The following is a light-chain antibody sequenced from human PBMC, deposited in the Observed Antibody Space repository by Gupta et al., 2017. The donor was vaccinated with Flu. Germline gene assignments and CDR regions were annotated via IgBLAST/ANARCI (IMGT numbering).Light chain of an antibody. Sequence: SLSASVGDRVTITCRARQSISRYLHWYEKKPGKAPKLLIYAASSLQRGVRSRFSGSGGGTDFTITISSRQPEDFETYYCQQRYSYHPRHTFGQGTKLEIK. CDR2: AAS. V-gene: IGKV1-39*01. CDR1: QSISRY. CDR3: QQRYSYHPRHT. J-gene: IGKJ2*01.